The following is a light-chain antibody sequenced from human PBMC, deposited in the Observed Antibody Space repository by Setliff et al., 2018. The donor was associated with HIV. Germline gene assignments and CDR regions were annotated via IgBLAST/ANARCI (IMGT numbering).Light chain of an antibody. CDR1: GSDVGTSKY. CDR3: CSYAGADAFDV. Sequence: QSALTQPASVSGSPGQSITISCTGTGSDVGTSKYVSWYQQHPGKAPKLIIYDVTTRPSGVSNRISGSKSGNTASLTISGLQAEDETDYYCCSYAGADAFDVFGTGTKVTVL. V-gene: IGLV2-14*03. J-gene: IGLJ1*01. CDR2: DVT.